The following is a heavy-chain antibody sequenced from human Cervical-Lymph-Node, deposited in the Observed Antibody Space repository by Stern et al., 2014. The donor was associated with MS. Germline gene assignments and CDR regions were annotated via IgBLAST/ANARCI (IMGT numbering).Heavy chain of an antibody. D-gene: IGHD1-1*01. V-gene: IGHV4-4*09. CDR3: ARNRYPTTWFDS. J-gene: IGHJ5*01. Sequence: VQLVESGPGLVKPSETLSLTCSVSGGSLTGYYCSWIRQSPGTGLEWIGYIYHSGTTQSHPSLKRRLTMSVDTSNNQFSLKLNSVTTEDTAVYYCARNRYPTTWFDSWGQGTLVIVSS. CDR2: IYHSGTT. CDR1: GGSLTGYY.